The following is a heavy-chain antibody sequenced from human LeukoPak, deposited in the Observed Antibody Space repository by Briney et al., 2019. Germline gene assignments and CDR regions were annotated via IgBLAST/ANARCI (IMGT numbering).Heavy chain of an antibody. CDR3: ARVERLLWVGELPGDY. J-gene: IGHJ4*02. V-gene: IGHV3-30*04. D-gene: IGHD3-10*01. CDR1: GFTFSSYA. CDR2: ISYDGSNK. Sequence: GGSLRLSCAASGFTFSSYAMHWVRQAPGKGLEWVAVISYDGSNKYYADSVKGRFTISRDNSKNTLYLQMNSLRAEDTAVYYCARVERLLWVGELPGDYWGQGTLVTVSS.